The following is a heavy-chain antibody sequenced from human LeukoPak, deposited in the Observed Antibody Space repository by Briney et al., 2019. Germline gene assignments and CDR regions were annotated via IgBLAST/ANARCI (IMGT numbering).Heavy chain of an antibody. V-gene: IGHV1-18*01. D-gene: IGHD4-17*01. CDR2: IRAYNGNT. CDR1: GYTFTSYG. J-gene: IGHJ4*02. CDR3: ARRLYGDYEEDY. Sequence: ASVKVSCKASGYTFTSYGISWVRQAPGQGLEWMGWIRAYNGNTNYAQKLQGRVTMTTDTSTSTAYMELRSLRSDDTAVYYCARRLYGDYEEDYWGQGTLVTVSS.